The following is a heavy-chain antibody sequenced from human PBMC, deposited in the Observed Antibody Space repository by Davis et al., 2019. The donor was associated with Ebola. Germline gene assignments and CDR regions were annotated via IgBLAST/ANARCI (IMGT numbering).Heavy chain of an antibody. CDR2: IRSTSSII. J-gene: IGHJ3*02. CDR3: ARGAHHYYERSGYHYPGSAFDI. V-gene: IGHV3-48*02. D-gene: IGHD3-22*01. Sequence: GESLKISCAASGFTFSSYSMNWVRQAPGKGLEWLSYIRSTSSIIHYADSVEGRFTISRDNAKNSLYLQMNSLRDEDTAIYYCARGAHHYYERSGYHYPGSAFDIWGQGTVVTVSS. CDR1: GFTFSSYS.